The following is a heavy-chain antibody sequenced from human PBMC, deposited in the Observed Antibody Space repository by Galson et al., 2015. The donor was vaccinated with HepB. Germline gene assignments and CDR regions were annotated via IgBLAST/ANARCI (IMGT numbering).Heavy chain of an antibody. CDR2: IASKANNYAT. CDR3: TRLGNLSGYSSL. CDR1: GFTFSGSA. J-gene: IGHJ4*02. V-gene: IGHV3-73*01. D-gene: IGHD6-13*01. Sequence: SLRLSCAASGFTFSGSAMHWVRQASGKGLEWVGRIASKANNYATAYVASVKGRFTISRDDSKNTAYLQMNSLTTEDTAVYYCTRLGNLSGYSSLWGQGTLVTVSS.